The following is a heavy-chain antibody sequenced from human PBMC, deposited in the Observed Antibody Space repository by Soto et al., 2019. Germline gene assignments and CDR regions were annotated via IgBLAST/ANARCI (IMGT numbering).Heavy chain of an antibody. J-gene: IGHJ4*02. CDR3: ARAYHYDFWSGPPFDY. D-gene: IGHD3-3*01. CDR2: IWYDGSNK. Sequence: GGSLRLSCAASGFTFSSYGMHWVRQAPGKGLEWVAVIWYDGSNKYYADSVKGRFTISRDNSKNTLYLQMNSLRAEDTAVYYCARAYHYDFWSGPPFDYWGQGTLVTVSS. V-gene: IGHV3-33*01. CDR1: GFTFSSYG.